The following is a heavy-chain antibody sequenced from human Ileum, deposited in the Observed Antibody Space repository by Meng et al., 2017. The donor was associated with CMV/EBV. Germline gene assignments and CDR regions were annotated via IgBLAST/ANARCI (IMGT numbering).Heavy chain of an antibody. CDR1: GYTFTSNN. Sequence: QVHLLQSGSELKKPGASVKVSCKTSGYTFTSNNIIWVRQAPGQGPEWMGWIDTNTGNPTYAQDFTGRFVFSLDTSVNTAYLQISSLKAEDTAVYYCARDGLSGRYFDYWGQGTLVTVSS. CDR3: ARDGLSGRYFDY. D-gene: IGHD1-26*01. CDR2: IDTNTGNP. V-gene: IGHV7-4-1*02. J-gene: IGHJ4*02.